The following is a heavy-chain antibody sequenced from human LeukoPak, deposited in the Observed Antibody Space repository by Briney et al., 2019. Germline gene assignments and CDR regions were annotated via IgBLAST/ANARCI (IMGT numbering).Heavy chain of an antibody. V-gene: IGHV3-7*01. CDR1: GFTFSNYW. D-gene: IGHD6-13*01. Sequence: PGXXXRLSCAAXGFTFSNYWMSWVRQAPGKGLEWVANIKEDGSEKYYVDSVKGRFTISRDNARNSLYLQMNSLRAEDTAVYYCASGRQLGYWGQGTLVTVSS. J-gene: IGHJ4*02. CDR3: ASGRQLGY. CDR2: IKEDGSEK.